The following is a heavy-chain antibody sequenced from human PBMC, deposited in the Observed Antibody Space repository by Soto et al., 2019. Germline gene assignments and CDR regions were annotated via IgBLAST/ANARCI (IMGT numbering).Heavy chain of an antibody. J-gene: IGHJ6*02. Sequence: NVSGYSFTSYWISRVLQIPGKGLEWMGRIDPSDSYTNYSPSFQGHVTISADKSISTAYLQWSSLKASDTAMYYCARLGYCSGGSCYGNYYYYGMDVWGQGTTVTVSS. V-gene: IGHV5-10-1*01. D-gene: IGHD2-15*01. CDR1: GYSFTSYW. CDR3: ARLGYCSGGSCYGNYYYYGMDV. CDR2: IDPSDSYT.